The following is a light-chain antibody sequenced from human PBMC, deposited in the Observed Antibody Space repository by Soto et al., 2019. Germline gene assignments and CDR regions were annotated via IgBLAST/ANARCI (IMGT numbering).Light chain of an antibody. CDR3: QYYGSAPWT. CDR1: QSVSSNY. CDR2: SAF. Sequence: IVLTQSPGTLSLSPGERGPLSCRASQSVSSNYLAWYQQKPGQAPRLLIYSAFSRATGIPDRFNGSGSGTDFTLTISRLEPEDFVVYYCQYYGSAPWTFGQGTKVEI. V-gene: IGKV3-20*01. J-gene: IGKJ1*01.